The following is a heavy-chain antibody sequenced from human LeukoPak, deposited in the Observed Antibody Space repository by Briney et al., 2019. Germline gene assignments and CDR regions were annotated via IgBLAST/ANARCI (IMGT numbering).Heavy chain of an antibody. CDR1: GFTFSDYY. CDR3: AKDRRYSGYPYFDY. J-gene: IGHJ4*02. CDR2: ISGNSRTI. Sequence: GGSLRLSCAASGFTFSDYYMSWIRQAPGRGLEWVSYISGNSRTIYYADSVKGRFTISRDNAKNSLYLQMNSLRAEDTAVYYCAKDRRYSGYPYFDYWGQGTLVTVSS. V-gene: IGHV3-11*04. D-gene: IGHD5-12*01.